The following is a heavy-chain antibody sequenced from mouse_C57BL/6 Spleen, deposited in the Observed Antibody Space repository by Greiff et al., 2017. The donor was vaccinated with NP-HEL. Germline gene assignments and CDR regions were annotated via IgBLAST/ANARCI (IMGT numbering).Heavy chain of an antibody. D-gene: IGHD2-2*01. V-gene: IGHV1-54*01. CDR1: GYAFTNYL. CDR2: INPGSGGT. CDR3: ARGYGGYFDY. Sequence: VMLVESGAELVRPGTSVKVSCKASGYAFTNYLIEWVKQRPGQGLEWIGVINPGSGGTNYNEKFKGKATLTADKSSSTAYMQLSSLTSEDSAVYFCARGYGGYFDYWGQGTTLTVSS. J-gene: IGHJ2*01.